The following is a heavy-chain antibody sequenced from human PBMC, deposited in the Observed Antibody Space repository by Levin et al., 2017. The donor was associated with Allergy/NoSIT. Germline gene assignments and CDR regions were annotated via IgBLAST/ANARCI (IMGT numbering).Heavy chain of an antibody. D-gene: IGHD3-9*01. CDR2: ISAGGGSR. Sequence: PGGSLRLSCAASGFIFSSCVMSWVRQAPGKGLEWVSGISAGGGSRYYADSVKGRFAISRDNSKNTLYLQMNSLRAEDTAVYYCAKVDIYDMLTGPGKPFDYWGQGTLVTVSS. CDR1: GFIFSSCV. V-gene: IGHV3-23*01. J-gene: IGHJ4*02. CDR3: AKVDIYDMLTGPGKPFDY.